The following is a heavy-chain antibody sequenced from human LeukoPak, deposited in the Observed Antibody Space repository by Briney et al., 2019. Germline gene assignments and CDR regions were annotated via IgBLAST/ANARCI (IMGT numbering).Heavy chain of an antibody. V-gene: IGHV4-34*01. CDR2: INHSGIT. CDR1: GGSISSYY. Sequence: SETLSLTCTVSGGSISSYYWSWIRQPPGKGLEWIGEINHSGITDYNPSLRSRVTISVDTSKNQFSLKLSSVTAADTAIYYCARAVIVVAAATQRNWFDPWGQGTLVTVSS. CDR3: ARAVIVVAAATQRNWFDP. J-gene: IGHJ5*02. D-gene: IGHD2-15*01.